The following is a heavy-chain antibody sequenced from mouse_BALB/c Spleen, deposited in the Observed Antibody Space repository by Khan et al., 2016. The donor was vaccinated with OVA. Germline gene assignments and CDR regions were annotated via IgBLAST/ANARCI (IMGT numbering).Heavy chain of an antibody. CDR2: ILPGSGST. D-gene: IGHD1-1*01. J-gene: IGHJ4*01. CDR1: GYTFSSYW. Sequence: VQLQQSGAELMKPGASVKISCKATGYTFSSYWIEWVKQRPGHGLEWIGEILPGSGSTNYNEKFNGKATFTADASSNTAYMQLSSLTSEDSAVYYCARKGIYFYGSSYDYAMDYWGQGTSVTVSS. CDR3: ARKGIYFYGSSYDYAMDY. V-gene: IGHV1-9*01.